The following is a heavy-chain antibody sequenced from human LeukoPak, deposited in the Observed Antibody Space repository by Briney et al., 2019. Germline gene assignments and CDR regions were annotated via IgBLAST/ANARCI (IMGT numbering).Heavy chain of an antibody. CDR2: ISSSSSQI. CDR3: AKDREVQQLAPGAFDI. CDR1: GFTFSSYS. D-gene: IGHD1-1*01. Sequence: GGSLRLSSAASGFTFSSYSMNWARQAPGKGLEWVSSISSSSSQIYYADSVKGRFTISRDNSKNTLYLQMNSLTAEDTAVYYCAKDREVQQLAPGAFDIWGQGTMVTVS. J-gene: IGHJ3*02. V-gene: IGHV3-21*04.